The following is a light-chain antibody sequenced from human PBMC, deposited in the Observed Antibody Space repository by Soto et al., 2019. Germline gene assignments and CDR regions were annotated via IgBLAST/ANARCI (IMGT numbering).Light chain of an antibody. V-gene: IGLV2-14*01. Sequence: QSALTQPASVSGSPGQSITISCTGTSSDVGAYNYVSCYQQHPGKAPKLIIYEVSNRPSGVSNRFSGSKSGNTASLTISGHQAEDEADYYCSSYTSIVTLVFGGGTKVTVL. CDR3: SSYTSIVTLV. J-gene: IGLJ2*01. CDR2: EVS. CDR1: SSDVGAYNY.